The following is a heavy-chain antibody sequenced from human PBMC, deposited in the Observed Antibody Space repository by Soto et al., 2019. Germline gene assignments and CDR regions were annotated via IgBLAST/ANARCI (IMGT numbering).Heavy chain of an antibody. V-gene: IGHV1-8*01. CDR3: ARGSIHYDSSGYEADY. D-gene: IGHD3-22*01. CDR2: MNPNSGNT. Sequence: QVQLVQSGAEVKKPGASVKVSCKASGYTFTSYDINWVRQATGQGLEWMGWMNPNSGNTGYAQKFQGRVTMTRNTSISTAYMELSSVRSEDTAVYYCARGSIHYDSSGYEADYWGQGTLVTVSS. CDR1: GYTFTSYD. J-gene: IGHJ4*02.